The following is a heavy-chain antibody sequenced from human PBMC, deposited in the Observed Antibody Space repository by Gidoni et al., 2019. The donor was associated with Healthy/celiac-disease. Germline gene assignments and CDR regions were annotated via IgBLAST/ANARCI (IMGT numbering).Heavy chain of an antibody. D-gene: IGHD3-10*01. CDR2: INHSGST. V-gene: IGHV4-34*01. Sequence: QVQLQQWGAGLLKPSETLSLTCAVYGGSFSGYYWSWIRQPPGKGLEWIGEINHSGSTNYNPSLKSRVTISVDTSKNQFSLKLSSVTAADTAVYYCARDRSITMVRGAGGWFDPWGQGTLVTVSS. CDR1: GGSFSGYY. CDR3: ARDRSITMVRGAGGWFDP. J-gene: IGHJ5*02.